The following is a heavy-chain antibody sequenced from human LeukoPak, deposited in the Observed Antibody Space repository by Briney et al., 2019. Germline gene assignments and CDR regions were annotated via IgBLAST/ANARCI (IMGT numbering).Heavy chain of an antibody. Sequence: PSETLSLTCTVSGVSISSSNNFWGWIRQPPGKGLEWIGSMHYRGTTYYIPSLKSRVTISVDTSKNQFSLKLSSVTAADTAVYYCARHEEEDGYNAKTFDFWGQGTLVTVS. J-gene: IGHJ4*02. CDR2: MHYRGTT. D-gene: IGHD5-24*01. CDR1: GVSISSSNNF. V-gene: IGHV4-39*01. CDR3: ARHEEEDGYNAKTFDF.